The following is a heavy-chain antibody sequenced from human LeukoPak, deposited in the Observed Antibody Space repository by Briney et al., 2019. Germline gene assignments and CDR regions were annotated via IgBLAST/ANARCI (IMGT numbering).Heavy chain of an antibody. D-gene: IGHD3-9*01. Sequence: SETVSLTCTVSGGTISRFYWSWIRQPAGKGLEWIGRIYTSGSTNYNPSLKSRVTMSVDTPKNQFSLKLSSVTAADTAVYYCARDFDVYYYYGMDVWGQGTTVTVSS. CDR3: ARDFDVYYYYGMDV. J-gene: IGHJ6*02. CDR1: GGTISRFY. CDR2: IYTSGST. V-gene: IGHV4-4*07.